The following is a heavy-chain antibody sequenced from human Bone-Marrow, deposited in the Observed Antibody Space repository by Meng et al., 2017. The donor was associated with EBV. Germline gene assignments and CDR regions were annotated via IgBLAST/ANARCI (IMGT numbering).Heavy chain of an antibody. D-gene: IGHD2-21*02. CDR2: ISGSGGST. J-gene: IGHJ4*02. CDR1: GFTFSSYA. CDR3: ALGHRDCGGDCYSM. Sequence: EVQLVESGGGLVQPGGSLRLSCAASGFTFSSYAMSWVRQAPGKGLEWVSAISGSGGSTYYADSVKGRFIISRDNSARTVFLQMSSLRVEDTAVYYCALGHRDCGGDCYSMWGQGTLVTVSS. V-gene: IGHV3-23*04.